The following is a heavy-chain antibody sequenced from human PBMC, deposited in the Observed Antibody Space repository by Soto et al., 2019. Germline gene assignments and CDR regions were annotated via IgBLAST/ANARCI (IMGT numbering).Heavy chain of an antibody. D-gene: IGHD3-3*01. J-gene: IGHJ4*02. CDR2: IFWDDDK. V-gene: IGHV2-5*02. CDR3: VHGPYYNFWSGYPPLDY. Sequence: QITLKESGPSLVKPTQTLTLTCTFSGFSLNTSRVGVGWIRQPPGKALEWLALIFWDDDKRFSPSLKTRLTITRDPSKSRVVLTMTNMDPVDSATYYCVHGPYYNFWSGYPPLDYWGQGTLVTVSS. CDR1: GFSLNTSRVG.